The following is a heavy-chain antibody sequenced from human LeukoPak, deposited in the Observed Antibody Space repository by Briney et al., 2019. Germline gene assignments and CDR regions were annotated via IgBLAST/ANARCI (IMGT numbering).Heavy chain of an antibody. CDR2: IDPDGGTT. CDR3: TRVQAGRAGLMDV. D-gene: IGHD6-13*01. J-gene: IGHJ6*02. V-gene: IGHV3-74*01. Sequence: GGSLRLSCAASGFTLSSYWMHWVRQAPGGGLGWVSRIDPDGGTTNYADSVKGRFTTSRDNAKNTLYLQMNSLRAEDTALYYCTRVQAGRAGLMDVWGRGTTVTVSS. CDR1: GFTLSSYW.